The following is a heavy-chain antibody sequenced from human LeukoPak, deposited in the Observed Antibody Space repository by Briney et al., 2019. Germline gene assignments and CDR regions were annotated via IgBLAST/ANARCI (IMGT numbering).Heavy chain of an antibody. J-gene: IGHJ5*02. V-gene: IGHV4-61*02. CDR2: IYTSGST. Sequence: SQTLSLTCTVSGGSISSGSYFWSWIRQPAGKGLEWIGRIYTSGSTNYNPSLKSRVTISVDTSKNQFSLKLSSVTAADTAVYYCAKTWNYNNWFDPWGQGTLVTVSS. CDR3: AKTWNYNNWFDP. CDR1: GGSISSGSYF. D-gene: IGHD1-7*01.